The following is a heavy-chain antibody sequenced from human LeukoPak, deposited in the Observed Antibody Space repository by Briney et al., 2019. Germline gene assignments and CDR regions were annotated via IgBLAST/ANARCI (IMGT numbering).Heavy chain of an antibody. J-gene: IGHJ6*02. CDR1: EFTFSGSA. V-gene: IGHV3-73*01. CDR2: IRSRANSYTT. Sequence: QPGGSLRLSCAASEFTFSGSAMHWVRQAHGKGLEWLGRIRSRANSYTTVYAAPVQGRFIISGDDSMNMAYLQMNSLRVEDTAVYYCTRHSDKYCSGAGCFHYNFYGLDVWGQGTTVTVSS. CDR3: TRHSDKYCSGAGCFHYNFYGLDV. D-gene: IGHD2-15*01.